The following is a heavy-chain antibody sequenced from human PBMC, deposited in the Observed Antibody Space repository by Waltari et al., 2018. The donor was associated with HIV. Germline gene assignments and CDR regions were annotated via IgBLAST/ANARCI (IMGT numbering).Heavy chain of an antibody. Sequence: QVQLQESGPGLVKPSETLSLTCTVSGGSISSYYWSWIRQPAGKGLEWIGRIYTSGSTNYNPSLKSRVTMSVDTSKNQFSLKLSSVTAADTAVYYCARGLGPRNRPQQLYFQHWGQGTLVTVSS. J-gene: IGHJ1*01. V-gene: IGHV4-4*07. CDR1: GGSISSYY. CDR3: ARGLGPRNRPQQLYFQH. D-gene: IGHD3-16*01. CDR2: IYTSGST.